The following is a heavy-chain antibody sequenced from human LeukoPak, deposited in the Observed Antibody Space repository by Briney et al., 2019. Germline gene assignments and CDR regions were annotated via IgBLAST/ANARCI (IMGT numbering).Heavy chain of an antibody. CDR3: AREGEMNGMDV. J-gene: IGHJ6*02. CDR2: ISSSSSYI. Sequence: GGSLRLSCAASGFTFSSYSMNWVRQAPGKGLEWVSSISSSSSYIYYADSVEGRFTISGDNAKNSLYLQMNSLRAEDTAVYYCAREGEMNGMDVWGQGTTVTVSS. V-gene: IGHV3-21*01. CDR1: GFTFSSYS. D-gene: IGHD2-21*01.